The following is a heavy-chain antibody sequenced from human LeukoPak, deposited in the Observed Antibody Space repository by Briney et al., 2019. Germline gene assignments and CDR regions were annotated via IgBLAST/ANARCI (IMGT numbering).Heavy chain of an antibody. CDR1: GFTFSSYA. V-gene: IGHV4-39*07. CDR2: IYYSGSI. Sequence: GSLRLSCAASGFTFSSYAMHWIRQPPGKGLEWIGSIYYSGSIYYNPSLKSRVTISVDTSKNQFSLKLSSVTAADTAVYYCARDGRVTPLDYWGQGTLVTVSS. CDR3: ARDGRVTPLDY. D-gene: IGHD4-23*01. J-gene: IGHJ4*02.